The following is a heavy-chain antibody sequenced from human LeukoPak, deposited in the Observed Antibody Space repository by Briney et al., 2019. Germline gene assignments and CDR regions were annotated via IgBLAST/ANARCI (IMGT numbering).Heavy chain of an antibody. CDR2: IYYSGST. V-gene: IGHV4-59*08. CDR1: GGSISSYY. D-gene: IGHD6-19*01. CDR3: ARQDSAVAGPFDY. Sequence: SETLSLTCTVSGGSISSYYWSWIRQPPGKGLEWIGYIYYSGSTNYSPSLKSRVTISVDTSKNQFSLKLSSVTAADTAVYYCARQDSAVAGPFDYWGQGTLVTVSS. J-gene: IGHJ4*02.